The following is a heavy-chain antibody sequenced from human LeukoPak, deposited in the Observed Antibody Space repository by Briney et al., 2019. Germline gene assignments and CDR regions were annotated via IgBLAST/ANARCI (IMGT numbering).Heavy chain of an antibody. D-gene: IGHD3-16*01. CDR3: AKGQITRSDRFDY. Sequence: QTGGSLRLSCAASGFTFSSYWMSWVRQAPGKGLEWVANIKQDGSEKYYVDSVKGRFTISRDNAKNSLYLQMNSLRAEDTAVYYCAKGQITRSDRFDYWGQGTLVTVSS. V-gene: IGHV3-7*03. CDR2: IKQDGSEK. CDR1: GFTFSSYW. J-gene: IGHJ4*02.